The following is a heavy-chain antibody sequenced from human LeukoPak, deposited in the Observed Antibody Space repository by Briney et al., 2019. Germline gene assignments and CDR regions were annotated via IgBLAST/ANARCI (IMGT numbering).Heavy chain of an antibody. J-gene: IGHJ4*02. V-gene: IGHV4-39*07. CDR3: ARTVLGYCSSTSCQNHSYYFDY. CDR1: GGSISSSSYY. CDR2: IYYSGST. Sequence: SETLSLTCTVSGGSISSSSYYWGWIRQPPGKGLEWIGSIYYSGSTYYNPSLKSRVTISVDTSKNQFSLKLSSVTAADTAVYYCARTVLGYCSSTSCQNHSYYFDYWGQGTLATVSS. D-gene: IGHD2-2*01.